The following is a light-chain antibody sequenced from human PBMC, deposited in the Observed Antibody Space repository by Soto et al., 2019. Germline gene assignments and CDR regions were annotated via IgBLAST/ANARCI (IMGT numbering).Light chain of an antibody. CDR2: DAS. V-gene: IGKV3-11*01. J-gene: IGKJ5*01. CDR1: QSVSSY. CDR3: QPRSIPT. Sequence: EIVLTQSPATLSLSPGERATLSCRASQSVSSYLAWYQQKPGQAPRLLMYDASKRATGIPARFSGSGSGTDFSLTISSVEHEDFAVYYCQPRSIPTFGQGTRLEIK.